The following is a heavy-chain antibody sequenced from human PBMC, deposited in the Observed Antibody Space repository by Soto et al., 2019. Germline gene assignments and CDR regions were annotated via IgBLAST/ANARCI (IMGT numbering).Heavy chain of an antibody. CDR3: GRMASFGSLNWFDP. V-gene: IGHV1-8*01. J-gene: IGHJ5*02. CDR1: GYTFTNND. D-gene: IGHD3-10*01. Sequence: ASVKVSCKASGYTFTNNDVSWVRQATGQGLEWMGWMNPGSGDTGDAQKFQGRITMTRDISTATAYMQLSRLTSEDAVLYCGGRMASFGSLNWFDPWGQGTLVTVSS. CDR2: MNPGSGDT.